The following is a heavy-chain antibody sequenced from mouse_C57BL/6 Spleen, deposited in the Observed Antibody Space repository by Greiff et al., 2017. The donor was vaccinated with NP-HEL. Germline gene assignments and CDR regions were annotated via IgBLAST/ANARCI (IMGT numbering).Heavy chain of an antibody. V-gene: IGHV1-26*01. CDR2: INPNNGGT. J-gene: IGHJ3*01. CDR1: GYTFTDYY. CDR3: ATGVAIRPFAY. Sequence: EVQLQQSGPELVKPGASVKISCKASGYTFTDYYMNWVKQSHGKSLEWIGDINPNNGGTSYNQKFKGKATLTVDKSSSTAYMELRSLTSEDSAVYYCATGVAIRPFAYWGQGTLVTVSA. D-gene: IGHD1-1*02.